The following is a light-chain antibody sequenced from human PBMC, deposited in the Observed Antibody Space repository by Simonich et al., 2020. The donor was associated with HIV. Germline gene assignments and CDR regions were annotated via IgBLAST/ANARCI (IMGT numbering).Light chain of an antibody. CDR1: QGISSN. Sequence: EIVMTQSRATLSVSPGERATLSCRASQGISSNLAWYQQKPGQAPSLLISGASTRATGIPARFSGRGSGTEFTLTISSLQSEDFAVYYCQQYNNWPLLTFGGGTKVEI. CDR3: QQYNNWPLLT. CDR2: GAS. J-gene: IGKJ4*01. V-gene: IGKV3-15*01.